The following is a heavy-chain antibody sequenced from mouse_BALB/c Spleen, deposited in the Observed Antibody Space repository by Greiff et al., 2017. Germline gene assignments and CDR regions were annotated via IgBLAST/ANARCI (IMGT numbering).Heavy chain of an antibody. V-gene: IGHV2-9*02. Sequence: VQRVESGPGLVAPSQNLSITCTVSGFSLTSYGVHWVRQPPGKGLEWLGVIWTGGTTNYNSALMSGLNITKDNSKSQVFLKMNSLQTDDTAIYYCVREEGPAYWGQGTLVTVS. CDR2: IWTGGTT. CDR3: VREEGPAY. CDR1: GFSLTSYG. J-gene: IGHJ3*01.